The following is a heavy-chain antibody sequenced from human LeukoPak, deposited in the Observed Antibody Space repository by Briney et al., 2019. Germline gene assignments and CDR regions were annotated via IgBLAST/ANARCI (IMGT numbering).Heavy chain of an antibody. CDR2: IYYSGST. CDR3: ARVTGYVMEDYFDY. D-gene: IGHD6-13*01. CDR1: GGSISSYY. V-gene: IGHV4-59*01. Sequence: SEALSLTSTVSGGSISSYYWSWIRQPPGTGLEWIGYIYYSGSTNYNPSLKSRVTISVDTSKNQFSLRLSSVTAADTAVYYCARVTGYVMEDYFDYWGQGTLVTVSS. J-gene: IGHJ4*02.